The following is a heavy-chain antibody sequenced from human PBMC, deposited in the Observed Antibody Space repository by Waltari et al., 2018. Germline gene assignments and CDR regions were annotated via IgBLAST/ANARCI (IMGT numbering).Heavy chain of an antibody. CDR2: IYSRGST. J-gene: IGHJ6*03. D-gene: IGHD3-10*01. CDR3: ARNMESPYNAPYYFYYMDV. Sequence: QLQLQESGPGLVKPSETLSLTCSVSGASITNSNSYWSWIRQPPGKGLEWIGSIYSRGSTYPCPSLKSRVTISLDTSKNQLSLKVSSVTVADTAIYFCARNMESPYNAPYYFYYMDVWGKGTTVTVSS. CDR1: GASITNSNSY. V-gene: IGHV4-39*01.